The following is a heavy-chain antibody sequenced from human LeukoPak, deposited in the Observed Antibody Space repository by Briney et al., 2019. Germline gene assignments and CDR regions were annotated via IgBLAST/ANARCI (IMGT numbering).Heavy chain of an antibody. Sequence: GGSLRLSCVAFEFTRTTFWMTWVRRAPGKGLEWVANINHDGTEKYYLDSVRGRFTISRDNANNSLYLQLNRLTAADTAVYYCATFVGIESGPYTVPGGLLVWGKGTTVIVSS. CDR2: INHDGTEK. J-gene: IGHJ6*04. CDR1: EFTRTTFW. V-gene: IGHV3-7*01. CDR3: ATFVGIESGPYTVPGGLLV. D-gene: IGHD3-16*01.